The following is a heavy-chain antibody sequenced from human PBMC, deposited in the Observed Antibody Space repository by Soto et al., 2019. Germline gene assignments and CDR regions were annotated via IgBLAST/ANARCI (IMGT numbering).Heavy chain of an antibody. D-gene: IGHD5-12*01. CDR3: AKSSMVATACGVVFDY. Sequence: GGSLRLSCAASGFTFSSYGMHWVRQAPGKGLEWVAVISYDGSNKYYADSVKGRFTISRDNSKNTLYLQMNSLRAEDTAVYYCAKSSMVATACGVVFDYWGQGALVTVS. J-gene: IGHJ4*02. V-gene: IGHV3-30*18. CDR1: GFTFSSYG. CDR2: ISYDGSNK.